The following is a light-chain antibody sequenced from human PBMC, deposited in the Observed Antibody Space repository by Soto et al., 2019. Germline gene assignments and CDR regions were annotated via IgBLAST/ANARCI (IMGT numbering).Light chain of an antibody. CDR2: GAS. V-gene: IGKV3-20*01. J-gene: IGKJ1*01. CDR1: QSLSSSY. Sequence: EIVLTQSPGTLSLSPGARATLSCRASQSLSSSYLAWYQQKRGQAPRLLIFGASSMATGIPDRISGSGLGTDFALTISKMGPEAFAGYYCQQYGSTPRTFGQGTKVDIK. CDR3: QQYGSTPRT.